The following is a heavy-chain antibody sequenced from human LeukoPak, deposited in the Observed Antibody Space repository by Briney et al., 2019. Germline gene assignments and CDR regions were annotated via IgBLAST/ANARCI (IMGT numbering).Heavy chain of an antibody. J-gene: IGHJ4*02. CDR1: GYTFSSYG. Sequence: ASVKVSCKASGYTFSSYGITWVRQAPGQGLEWMGWISAYSGNTNYAQKLQGRVTMTTDTSTSTVCMELRSLRSDDTAVYYCARDLGLAPGYGDYGVVDYWGQGTLVTVSS. D-gene: IGHD4-17*01. CDR2: ISAYSGNT. CDR3: ARDLGLAPGYGDYGVVDY. V-gene: IGHV1-18*04.